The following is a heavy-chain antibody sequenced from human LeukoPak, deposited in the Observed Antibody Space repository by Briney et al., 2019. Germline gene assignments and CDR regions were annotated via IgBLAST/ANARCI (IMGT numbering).Heavy chain of an antibody. D-gene: IGHD3-22*01. Sequence: GGSLRLSCAASGFTFSSYWMSWVRQAPGKGLEWVANIKQDESEKYYVGSVKGRFTISRDNAKNSLYLQMNSLRAEDTAVYYCARDFGYDREFFDIWGQGTMVTVSS. CDR3: ARDFGYDREFFDI. CDR2: IKQDESEK. V-gene: IGHV3-7*01. J-gene: IGHJ3*02. CDR1: GFTFSSYW.